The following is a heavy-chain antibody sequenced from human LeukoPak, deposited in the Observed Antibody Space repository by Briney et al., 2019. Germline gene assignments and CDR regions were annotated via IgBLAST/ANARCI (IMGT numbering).Heavy chain of an antibody. CDR3: AKGDYYDILTGYYKSPPGY. CDR2: ISSSSSTI. J-gene: IGHJ4*02. D-gene: IGHD3-9*01. Sequence: PGGSLRLSCAASGFTFSSYSMNWVRQAPGKGLEWVSYISSSSSTIYYADSVKGRFTISRDNSKNTLYLQMNSLRAEDTAVYYCAKGDYYDILTGYYKSPPGYWGQGTLVTVSS. CDR1: GFTFSSYS. V-gene: IGHV3-48*01.